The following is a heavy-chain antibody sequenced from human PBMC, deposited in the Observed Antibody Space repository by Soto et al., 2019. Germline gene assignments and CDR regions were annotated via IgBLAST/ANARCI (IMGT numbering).Heavy chain of an antibody. Sequence: QVQLVQSGAEVKKPGVSVKVSCKASGYTFTSYDINWVRQATGQGLEWMGWRNPNSGNTGYAQKFQGRVTMTRNTSISTAYMELSSLRSEDTAVYYCARERTGTTSMDVWGQGTTVTVSS. J-gene: IGHJ6*02. D-gene: IGHD1-1*01. V-gene: IGHV1-8*01. CDR3: ARERTGTTSMDV. CDR2: RNPNSGNT. CDR1: GYTFTSYD.